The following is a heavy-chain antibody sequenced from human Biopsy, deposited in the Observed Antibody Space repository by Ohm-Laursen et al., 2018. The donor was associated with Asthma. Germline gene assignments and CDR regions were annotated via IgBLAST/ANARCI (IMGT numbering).Heavy chain of an antibody. D-gene: IGHD3-3*01. J-gene: IGHJ4*02. CDR1: GFTFSSYG. V-gene: IGHV3-30*03. Sequence: SLRLSCTASGFTFSSYGMHWVRQTPGKGLEWVAVISYDGSNKYYADSVKGRFTISRDNSKNTLYLQMNSLRAEDTAVYYCAGQSSGPDFWSGYYYFDYWGQGTLVTVSS. CDR3: AGQSSGPDFWSGYYYFDY. CDR2: ISYDGSNK.